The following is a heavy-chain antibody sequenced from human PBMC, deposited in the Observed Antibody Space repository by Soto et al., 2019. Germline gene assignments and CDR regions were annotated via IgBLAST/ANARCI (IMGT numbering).Heavy chain of an antibody. V-gene: IGHV3-23*01. J-gene: IGHJ1*01. CDR1: GFTFSSYP. CDR2: ISGTSDMT. CDR3: AKYRWGATTVTSID. D-gene: IGHD4-4*01. Sequence: GGSLRLSCVGSGFTFSSYPMNWVRQAPGKGLEWVSAISGTSDMTYYANSVTGRFTISRDNSKNTLYLQVSSLRVEDTAIYYCAKYRWGATTVTSIDWGRGTLVTVSS.